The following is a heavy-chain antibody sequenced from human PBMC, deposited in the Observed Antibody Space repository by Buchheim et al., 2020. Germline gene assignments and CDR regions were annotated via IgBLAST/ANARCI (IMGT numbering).Heavy chain of an antibody. Sequence: QVQLVESGGGLVKPGGSLRLSCAASGFTFSDYYMSWIRQAPGKGLEWVSYISSSSSYTNYADSVKGRFTISRDNAKNSLYLQMNSLRAEDTAEYYCARELVVVAATSYYYYYGMDVWGQGTT. CDR3: ARELVVVAATSYYYYYGMDV. D-gene: IGHD2-15*01. J-gene: IGHJ6*02. V-gene: IGHV3-11*06. CDR2: ISSSSSYT. CDR1: GFTFSDYY.